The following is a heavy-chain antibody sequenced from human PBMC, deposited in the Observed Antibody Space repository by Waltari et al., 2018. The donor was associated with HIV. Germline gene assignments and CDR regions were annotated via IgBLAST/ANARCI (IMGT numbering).Heavy chain of an antibody. CDR2: INPNRDGT. CDR3: ARGGASTTPRDYNYYGLDV. D-gene: IGHD2-2*01. Sequence: QVELVQSGAEVKKPGASVKVSCKASGYTFTDNYIHWVRQAPGHGLEWMGWINPNRDGTKRAQKLQGRVTMTMDTSRSTVYMEVRRLTSDDTAVYYCARGGASTTPRDYNYYGLDVWGQGTTVTVSS. V-gene: IGHV1-2*02. J-gene: IGHJ6*02. CDR1: GYTFTDNY.